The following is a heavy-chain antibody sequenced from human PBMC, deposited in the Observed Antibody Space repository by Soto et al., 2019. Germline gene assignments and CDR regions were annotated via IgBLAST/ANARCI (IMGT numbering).Heavy chain of an antibody. J-gene: IGHJ4*02. V-gene: IGHV4-34*01. Sequence: SETLSLTCAVYGGSFSAYSWTWIRQPPGKGLEWIGEINHSGSTNYNPSLKSRVTLSVDTSKNQFSLQLNSVTPEDTAVYYCARFQWLIGGYFDYWGQGTLVTVSS. CDR3: ARFQWLIGGYFDY. CDR2: INHSGST. CDR1: GGSFSAYS. D-gene: IGHD6-19*01.